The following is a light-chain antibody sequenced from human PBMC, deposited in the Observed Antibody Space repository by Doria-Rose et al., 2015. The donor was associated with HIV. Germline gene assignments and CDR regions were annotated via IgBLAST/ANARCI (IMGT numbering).Light chain of an antibody. J-gene: IGKJ1*01. CDR1: QDIDDD. Sequence: TQSPDSLAVSLGERATINCKSSQDIDDDMNWYQQKPGEAAIFIIQEATTLVPGFPPRFSGSGYGTDFTLTINNIESEDAAYYFCLQHDNFPRTFGRGTKVEIK. CDR2: EAT. V-gene: IGKV5-2*01. CDR3: LQHDNFPRT.